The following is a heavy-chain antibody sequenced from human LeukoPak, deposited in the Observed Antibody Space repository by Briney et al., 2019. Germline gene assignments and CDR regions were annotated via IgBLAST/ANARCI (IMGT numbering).Heavy chain of an antibody. CDR3: ARDALGYSYYD. CDR1: GGSISSGGYY. J-gene: IGHJ4*02. V-gene: IGHV4-31*03. D-gene: IGHD5-18*01. CDR2: IYYSGST. Sequence: PSQTLSLTCTVSGGSISSGGYYWSWIRQHPGKGLEWIGYIYYSGSTYYNPPLKSRVTISVDTSKNQFSLKLSSVTAADTAVYYCARDALGYSYYDWGQGTLVTVSS.